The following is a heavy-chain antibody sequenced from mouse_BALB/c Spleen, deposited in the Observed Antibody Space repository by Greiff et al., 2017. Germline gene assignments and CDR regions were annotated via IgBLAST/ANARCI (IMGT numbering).Heavy chain of an antibody. D-gene: IGHD2-10*01. CDR2: IWGGGST. CDR1: GFSLTDYG. Sequence: VQRVESGPGLVAPSQSLSITCTVSGFSLTDYGVSWIRQPPGKGLEWLGVIWGGGSTYYNSALKSRLSISKDNSKSQVFLKMNSLQTDDTAMYYCAKHTYYGNYDAMDYWGQGTSVTVSS. J-gene: IGHJ4*01. CDR3: AKHTYYGNYDAMDY. V-gene: IGHV2-6-5*01.